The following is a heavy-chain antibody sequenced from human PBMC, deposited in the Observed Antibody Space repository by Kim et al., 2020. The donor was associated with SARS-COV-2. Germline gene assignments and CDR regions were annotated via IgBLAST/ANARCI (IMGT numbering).Heavy chain of an antibody. Sequence: SQTLSLTCAISGDSVSINSAAWAWIRQSPSRGLEGLGKTYYSSKWYYDYAVSMRSRLTIDPDTSKNQVSLQLNSMTPEDTAVYYCARQYGNTFAYWGQGTLVTLSS. D-gene: IGHD3-10*01. CDR3: ARQYGNTFAY. CDR1: GDSVSINSAA. CDR2: TYYSSKWYY. V-gene: IGHV6-1*01. J-gene: IGHJ4*02.